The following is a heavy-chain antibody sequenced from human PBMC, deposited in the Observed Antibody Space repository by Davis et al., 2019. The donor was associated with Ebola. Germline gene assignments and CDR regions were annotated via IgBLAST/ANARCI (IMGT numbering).Heavy chain of an antibody. Sequence: GGSLRLSCVASGFSFDAFGMNWVRQAPGKGLEWVATIWYDDNNSYYADSVKGRFPISRDDSKNTLYLRMDNLRAEDTAVYYCARDSDYGYSHGMDVWGQGTTVTVSS. V-gene: IGHV3-33*01. J-gene: IGHJ6*02. CDR1: GFSFDAFG. CDR3: ARDSDYGYSHGMDV. CDR2: IWYDDNNS. D-gene: IGHD4-17*01.